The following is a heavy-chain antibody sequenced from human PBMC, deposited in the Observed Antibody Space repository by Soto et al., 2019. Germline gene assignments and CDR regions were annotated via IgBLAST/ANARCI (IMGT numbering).Heavy chain of an antibody. CDR1: GFNFSSYA. CDR3: ATVVGLDY. J-gene: IGHJ4*02. CDR2: ISGSGGST. Sequence: GVSLRLPCAASGFNFSSYAISWVRQAPGKGLEWVSAISGSGGSTYYAAFVKGRFTISRDNSKNTLYLQMNSLRAEDTAVYYCATVVGLDYWGKGTLVTVSS. D-gene: IGHD2-21*01. V-gene: IGHV3-23*01.